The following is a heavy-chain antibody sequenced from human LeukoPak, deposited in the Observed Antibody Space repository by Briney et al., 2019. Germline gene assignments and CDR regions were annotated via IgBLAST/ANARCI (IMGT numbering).Heavy chain of an antibody. D-gene: IGHD6-13*01. J-gene: IGHJ4*02. V-gene: IGHV3-11*01. Sequence: GGSLRLSCTASGFTFSDYYINWIRQAPGKGLEWLGYISSRATTIYYTDSVKGRFTISRDNAKNSLYLQMNSLRAEDTALYYCARDLVAAAGPFDYWGQGTLVTVSS. CDR3: ARDLVAAAGPFDY. CDR2: ISSRATTI. CDR1: GFTFSDYY.